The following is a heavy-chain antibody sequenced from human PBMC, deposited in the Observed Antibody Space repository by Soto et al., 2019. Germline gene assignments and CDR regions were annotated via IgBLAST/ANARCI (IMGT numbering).Heavy chain of an antibody. V-gene: IGHV1-18*01. Sequence: QVQLVQSGAEVKKPGASVKVSCKASGYAFASYGINWVRQAPGQGLEWMGWISPHNGFTNYEQNLQDRVTMTTDTSTSTAFMELRSLRSDDTAVYYCATSLEYTSGWEFDYWGQGTLVTVSS. CDR2: ISPHNGFT. CDR1: GYAFASYG. J-gene: IGHJ4*02. CDR3: ATSLEYTSGWEFDY. D-gene: IGHD6-19*01.